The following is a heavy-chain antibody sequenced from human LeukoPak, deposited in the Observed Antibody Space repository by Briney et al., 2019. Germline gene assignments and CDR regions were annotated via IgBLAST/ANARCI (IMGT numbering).Heavy chain of an antibody. CDR2: INTDGSST. Sequence: GGSLRLSCAASGFTFSSYWMHWVRQAPGKGLVWVSRINTDGSSTSYADSVKGRFTISRDNAKNTLCLQMNSLRAEDTAVYYCARDREWSLYDYWGQGTLVTVSS. V-gene: IGHV3-74*01. CDR1: GFTFSSYW. D-gene: IGHD3-3*01. CDR3: ARDREWSLYDY. J-gene: IGHJ4*02.